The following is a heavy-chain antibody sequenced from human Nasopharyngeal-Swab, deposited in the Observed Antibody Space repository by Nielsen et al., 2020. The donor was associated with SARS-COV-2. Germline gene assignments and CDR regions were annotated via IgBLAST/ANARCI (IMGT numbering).Heavy chain of an antibody. D-gene: IGHD3-22*01. CDR2: ITVSGDAT. Sequence: GESLKISCAASGFTFNSYVMIWVRQAPGEGLEWVSYITVSGDATNYAESVKGRFTISRDNSKNTLYLQMNSLRAEDTAVYYCARDPDYYDSSGYWGSFDYWGQGTLVTVSS. CDR3: ARDPDYYDSSGYWGSFDY. V-gene: IGHV3-23*01. CDR1: GFTFNSYV. J-gene: IGHJ4*02.